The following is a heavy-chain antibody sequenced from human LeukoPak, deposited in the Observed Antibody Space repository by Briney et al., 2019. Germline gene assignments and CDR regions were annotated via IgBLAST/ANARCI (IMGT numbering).Heavy chain of an antibody. Sequence: GGSLRLSCAASGFTFDDYGMSWVRQAPGKGLEWVSGINWNGGSTGYADSVKGRFTISRDNAKNSLCLQMNSLRAEDTALYYCARVMYYYDSSGYYPGEMGYWGQGTLVTVSS. V-gene: IGHV3-20*04. J-gene: IGHJ4*02. D-gene: IGHD3-22*01. CDR2: INWNGGST. CDR3: ARVMYYYDSSGYYPGEMGY. CDR1: GFTFDDYG.